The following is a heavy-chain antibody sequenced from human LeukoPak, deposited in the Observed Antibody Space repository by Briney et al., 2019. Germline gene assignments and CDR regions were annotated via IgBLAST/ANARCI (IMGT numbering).Heavy chain of an antibody. CDR3: ARARDNWNYEAFDI. V-gene: IGHV3-11*01. CDR2: ISDSGNTL. D-gene: IGHD1-7*01. J-gene: IGHJ3*02. CDR1: GFTFSDYY. Sequence: GGSLRLSCAAAGFTFSDYYMSWIRQAAGEGLGWVSYISDSGNTLHAADSMKGRFTISRDNAKNSLYLQMNSLRAEDTSVYYCARARDNWNYEAFDIWGQGKMVTVSS.